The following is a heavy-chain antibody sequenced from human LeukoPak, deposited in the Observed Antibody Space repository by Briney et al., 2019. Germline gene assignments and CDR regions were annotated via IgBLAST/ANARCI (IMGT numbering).Heavy chain of an antibody. CDR1: GGSFSSYY. J-gene: IGHJ4*02. CDR2: INHSGST. Sequence: PSETLSLSCVAYGGSFSSYYWRWVRQPPGKGLEWIGEINHSGSTNYNPSLKSRVTISVDTSKNQFSLKLRSVTAADTAVYYCARPSGDFLTGYYDLWGQGTLVTVSS. CDR3: ARPSGDFLTGYYDL. V-gene: IGHV4-34*01. D-gene: IGHD3-9*01.